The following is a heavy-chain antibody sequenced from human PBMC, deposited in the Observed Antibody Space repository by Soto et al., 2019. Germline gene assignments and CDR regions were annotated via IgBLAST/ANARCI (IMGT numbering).Heavy chain of an antibody. CDR1: GYSFTSYW. CDR3: ARHLYDDISGTYSPFDY. CDR2: IYPDDSDT. J-gene: IGHJ4*02. V-gene: IGHV5-51*01. Sequence: RGESLKISCKGSGYSFTSYWIAWVRQMPGKGLEWMGIIYPDDSDTRYNPTFQGQVTISADKSISTAYLQWNSLKASDTAMYYCARHLYDDISGTYSPFDYWGQGITVTVSS. D-gene: IGHD3-22*01.